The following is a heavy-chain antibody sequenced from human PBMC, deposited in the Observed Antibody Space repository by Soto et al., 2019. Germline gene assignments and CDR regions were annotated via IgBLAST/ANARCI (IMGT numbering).Heavy chain of an antibody. V-gene: IGHV1-18*01. CDR2: ISAYNGNT. D-gene: IGHD4-17*01. CDR1: GYTFTSYG. CDR3: ARASPVPYGDYGNYFDY. J-gene: IGHJ4*02. Sequence: ASVKVSCKASGYTFTSYGISWVRQAPGQGLEWMGWISAYNGNTNYAQKLQGRVTMTTDTSTSTAYMELRSLRSDGTAVYYCARASPVPYGDYGNYFDYWGQGTLVNVSS.